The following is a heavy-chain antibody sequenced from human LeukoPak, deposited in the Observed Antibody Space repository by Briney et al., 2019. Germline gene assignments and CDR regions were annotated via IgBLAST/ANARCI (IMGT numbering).Heavy chain of an antibody. J-gene: IGHJ4*02. Sequence: GGSLRLSCAASGFTFSSYSMNWVRQAPGKGLEWVSSISSSSSYIYYADSVKGRFTISRDNAKNSLYLQMNSLRAEDTAVYYCARDKSYGDSSDYWGQGTLVTVSS. CDR3: ARDKSYGDSSDY. D-gene: IGHD4-17*01. CDR1: GFTFSSYS. V-gene: IGHV3-21*01. CDR2: ISSSSSYI.